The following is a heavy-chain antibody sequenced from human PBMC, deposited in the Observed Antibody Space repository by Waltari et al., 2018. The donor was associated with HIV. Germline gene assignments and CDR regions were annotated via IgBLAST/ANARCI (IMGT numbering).Heavy chain of an antibody. V-gene: IGHV3-21*01. J-gene: IGHJ5*02. D-gene: IGHD6-13*01. Sequence: EVQLVESGGGPVKPGGSLRLSCRASGFTFNSYSLNSVRQAPGKGLEWISSISSSGTFTHYADSVKGRFTISRDNANKSVYLQMNSLRAEDTAVYYCARDSRDNSWSLNFFDPWGQGTLVTVSS. CDR2: ISSSGTFT. CDR3: ARDSRDNSWSLNFFDP. CDR1: GFTFNSYS.